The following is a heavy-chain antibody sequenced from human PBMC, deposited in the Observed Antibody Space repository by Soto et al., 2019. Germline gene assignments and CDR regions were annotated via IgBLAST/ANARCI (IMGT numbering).Heavy chain of an antibody. J-gene: IGHJ4*02. V-gene: IGHV3-66*01. D-gene: IGHD6-13*01. CDR3: ASGIIAAAGFFDY. CDR2: IYSGGST. Sequence: PGGSLRLSCAASGFTVSSNYMSWVRQAPGKGLEWVSVIYSGGSTYYADSVKGRFTISRDNSKNTLYLQMNSLRAEDTAVYYCASGIIAAAGFFDYWGQGTLVTVSS. CDR1: GFTVSSNY.